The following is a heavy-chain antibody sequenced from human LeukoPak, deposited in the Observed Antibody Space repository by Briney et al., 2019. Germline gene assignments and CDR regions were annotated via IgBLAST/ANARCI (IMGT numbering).Heavy chain of an antibody. D-gene: IGHD3-9*01. V-gene: IGHV3-23*01. Sequence: GGSLRLSCAASGFTFTSYSMSWVRQAPGKGLEWVSAIRGSGGSTYYADSVQGRFTISRDNSKNTLYLQMNSLRAEDTAVYYCAKSVTAYYNVGCDYWGQGTLVTVSS. CDR3: AKSVTAYYNVGCDY. CDR2: IRGSGGST. CDR1: GFTFTSYS. J-gene: IGHJ4*02.